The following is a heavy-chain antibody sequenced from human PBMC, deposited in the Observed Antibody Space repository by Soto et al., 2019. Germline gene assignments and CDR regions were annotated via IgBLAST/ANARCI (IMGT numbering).Heavy chain of an antibody. CDR1: GFTFSSSK. Sequence: GGSLRLSCAASGFTFSSSKMHWVRQAPGKGLEWVATITAAGGSTYYADSVKGRFTISRDNSKNTLYLQMNGLRVEDTAVYYCAKDRLAGNFDYWGQGTQVTVSS. CDR2: ITAAGGST. V-gene: IGHV3-23*01. CDR3: AKDRLAGNFDY. J-gene: IGHJ4*02.